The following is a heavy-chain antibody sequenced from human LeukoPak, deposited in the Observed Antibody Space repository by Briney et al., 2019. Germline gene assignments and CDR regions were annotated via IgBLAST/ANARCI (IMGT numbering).Heavy chain of an antibody. CDR3: ARDLVSGWYHHSAFDI. CDR2: ISPNDGNT. D-gene: IGHD6-19*01. CDR1: GYTFVSYL. Sequence: PVASVKVSCKASGYTFVSYLIHWVREAPGQGLEWMGIISPNDGNTQYAPKFRGRVTMTRDISTTTAYMELSRLRSDDTAVYYCARDLVSGWYHHSAFDIWGQGTMVTVSS. J-gene: IGHJ3*02. V-gene: IGHV1-46*01.